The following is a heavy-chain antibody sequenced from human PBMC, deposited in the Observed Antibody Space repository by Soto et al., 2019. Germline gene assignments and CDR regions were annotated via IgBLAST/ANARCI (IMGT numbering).Heavy chain of an antibody. Sequence: QVQLVQSGAEVKKPGASVKVSCKASGYTFTSYGISWVRQAPGQGLEWMGWISAYNGNTNYAQKLQGRVTMTTDTSTSTAYMELRSLRSDDTAVYYCARDPAPGYDFWSGYYGYYSGMDVWGQGTTVTVSS. J-gene: IGHJ6*02. CDR2: ISAYNGNT. V-gene: IGHV1-18*04. CDR1: GYTFTSYG. D-gene: IGHD3-3*01. CDR3: ARDPAPGYDFWSGYYGYYSGMDV.